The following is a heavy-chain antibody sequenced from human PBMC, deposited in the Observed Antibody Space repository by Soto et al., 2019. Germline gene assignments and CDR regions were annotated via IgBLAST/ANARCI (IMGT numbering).Heavy chain of an antibody. CDR3: AGHWEPSFGRLNYYYGMDV. V-gene: IGHV1-69*13. Sequence: SVKVSCKASGGTFSSYAISWVRQAPGQGLEWMGGIIPIFGTANYAQKFQGRVTITADESTSTAYMELSSLRSEDTAVYYCAGHWEPSFGRLNYYYGMDVWGQGTTVTVSS. J-gene: IGHJ6*02. CDR2: IIPIFGTA. CDR1: GGTFSSYA. D-gene: IGHD3-10*01.